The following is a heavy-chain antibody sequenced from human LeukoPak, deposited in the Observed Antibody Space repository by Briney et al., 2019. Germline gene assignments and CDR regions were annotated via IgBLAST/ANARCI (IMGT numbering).Heavy chain of an antibody. CDR1: GFTFSNYE. CDR3: ARDDCSGGRCFSKDAFDL. V-gene: IGHV3-48*03. J-gene: IGHJ3*01. Sequence: GGSLRLSCLGSGFTFSNYEMNWVRQAPGKGLEWISYISTSGGTIYYADSVKGRFTISRDNAKNSLYLQLNSLRAEDTAVYYCARDDCSGGRCFSKDAFDLWGQGTMVTVS. CDR2: ISTSGGTI. D-gene: IGHD2-15*01.